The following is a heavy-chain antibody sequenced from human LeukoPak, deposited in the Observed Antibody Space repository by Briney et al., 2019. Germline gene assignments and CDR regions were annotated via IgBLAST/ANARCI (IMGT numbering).Heavy chain of an antibody. CDR1: GFTFSSSA. J-gene: IGHJ4*02. CDR3: TKGGLGCSTTTCFDY. Sequence: GGSLRLSCATSGFTFSSSAMTWVRQAPGKGLEWVSSIGGNDGSTYYADSVKGLFTVSRDNFKFTLYLQMNSLRAEDAAGYYCTKGGLGCSTTTCFDYWGQGTLVTVSS. V-gene: IGHV3-23*01. CDR2: IGGNDGST. D-gene: IGHD2-2*01.